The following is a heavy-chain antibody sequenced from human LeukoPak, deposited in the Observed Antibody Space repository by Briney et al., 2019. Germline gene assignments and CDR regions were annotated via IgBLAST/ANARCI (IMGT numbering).Heavy chain of an antibody. Sequence: GGSLRLSCAASGFTFNNYAMGWVRQAPGKGLEWVSAISGSGGSTYYADSVKGRFTISRDNSKNTLYLQMNSLRAEDTAVYYCAKDQHPAWSRWSGWDYWGQGTLVTVSS. CDR2: ISGSGGST. J-gene: IGHJ4*02. D-gene: IGHD3-3*01. CDR3: AKDQHPAWSRWSGWDY. V-gene: IGHV3-23*01. CDR1: GFTFNNYA.